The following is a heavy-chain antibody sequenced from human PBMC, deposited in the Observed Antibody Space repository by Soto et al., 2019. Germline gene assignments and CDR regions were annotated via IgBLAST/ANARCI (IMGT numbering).Heavy chain of an antibody. D-gene: IGHD2-21*02. Sequence: GGSLRLSCAASGFTFSSYSMNWVRQAPGKGLEWVSYISSSSSTIYYADSVKGRFTISRDNAKNSLYLQMNILRDEETAVYYCARGVVEAYCGGDCYSPEHWFDPWGQGTLVTVSS. J-gene: IGHJ5*02. CDR3: ARGVVEAYCGGDCYSPEHWFDP. CDR1: GFTFSSYS. V-gene: IGHV3-48*02. CDR2: ISSSSSTI.